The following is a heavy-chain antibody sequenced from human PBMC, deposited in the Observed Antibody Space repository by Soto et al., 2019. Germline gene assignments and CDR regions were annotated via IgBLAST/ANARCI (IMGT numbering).Heavy chain of an antibody. V-gene: IGHV4-30-2*01. J-gene: IGHJ4*02. CDR3: ARGAVVNFDF. CDR1: GGSISSGGSS. CDR2: IYHSGST. D-gene: IGHD3-22*01. Sequence: SETLSLTCAVSGGSISSGGSSWPWIRQPPGKGLEWIGYIYHSGSTYYNPSLKSRVTISVDRSKNQFSLKLTSVTAADTAVYYCARGAVVNFDFWGQGTLVTVSS.